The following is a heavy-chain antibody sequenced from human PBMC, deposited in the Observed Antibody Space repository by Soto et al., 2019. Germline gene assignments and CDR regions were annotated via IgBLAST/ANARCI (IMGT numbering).Heavy chain of an antibody. CDR1: GGSISSSNYY. D-gene: IGHD6-13*01. CDR3: SRHFYSPSWFSLRHFDY. Sequence: LSLTCTVSGGSISSSNYYWGWIRQPPGKGLEWIGSIYYSGSTYYTSSLKSRVTISVEMSKNQLSLKLNSVTAADTAVYYCSRHFYSPSWFSLRHFDYWGQGTMVTVSS. CDR2: IYYSGST. V-gene: IGHV4-39*01. J-gene: IGHJ4*02.